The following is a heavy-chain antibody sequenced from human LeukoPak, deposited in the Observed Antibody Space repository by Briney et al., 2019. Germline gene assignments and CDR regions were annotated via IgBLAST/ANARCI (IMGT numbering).Heavy chain of an antibody. CDR1: GGSISSYY. Sequence: SATLSLTCTVSGGSISSYYRSWIRQPPGQGLEWIGYIYYSGATDHDPSLNSHITTSMDTFKKEFSLKLSSVTAAVTAVYYCARFGSGSFDYWGQGTLVTVSS. V-gene: IGHV4-59*07. CDR2: IYYSGAT. J-gene: IGHJ4*02. D-gene: IGHD3-3*01. CDR3: ARFGSGSFDY.